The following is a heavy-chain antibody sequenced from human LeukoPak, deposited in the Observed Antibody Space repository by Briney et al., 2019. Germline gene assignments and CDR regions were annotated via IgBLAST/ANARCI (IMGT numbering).Heavy chain of an antibody. Sequence: GGSVRLPCAACGFIFRKHAMTWVPQPRGKGLVCVSSIRGRGDTTWYADSVKGRFTISRDSSKNTLYLQMNSLRADDTASYYCAKDGTVGGHSRGYFDHWGPGTLVTVAS. CDR2: IRGRGDTT. CDR1: GFIFRKHA. J-gene: IGHJ4*02. V-gene: IGHV3-23*01. D-gene: IGHD4-23*01. CDR3: AKDGTVGGHSRGYFDH.